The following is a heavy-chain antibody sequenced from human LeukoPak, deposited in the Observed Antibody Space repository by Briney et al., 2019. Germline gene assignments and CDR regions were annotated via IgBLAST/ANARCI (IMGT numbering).Heavy chain of an antibody. J-gene: IGHJ5*02. CDR2: IVGSGSGT. Sequence: GGSLRLSCAASGFTFSAYAMSWVRQAPGKGLEWVSTIVGSGSGTYYVDSVKGRFAASRDNSMNTMYLHMNSLRAEDAAVYYCAKGKAAGLLDWFDPWGQGTLVTVSS. D-gene: IGHD6-19*01. CDR3: AKGKAAGLLDWFDP. V-gene: IGHV3-23*01. CDR1: GFTFSAYA.